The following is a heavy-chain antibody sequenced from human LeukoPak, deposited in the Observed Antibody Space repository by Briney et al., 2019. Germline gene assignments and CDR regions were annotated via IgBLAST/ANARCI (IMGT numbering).Heavy chain of an antibody. CDR3: ATLARENDGFDI. CDR1: GFTFNNYP. J-gene: IGHJ3*02. D-gene: IGHD1-26*01. Sequence: GGSLRLSCAASGFTFNNYPMHWVRQAPGKGLEWVAAILKDGSKEFYADSVKGRFTISRDNSRNTMFLQMNSLRDEDTAVYYCATLARENDGFDIWGQGTMVTVSS. CDR2: ILKDGSKE. V-gene: IGHV3-30*04.